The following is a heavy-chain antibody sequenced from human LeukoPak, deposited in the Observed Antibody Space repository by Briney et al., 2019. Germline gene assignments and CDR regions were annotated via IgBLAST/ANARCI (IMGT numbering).Heavy chain of an antibody. D-gene: IGHD3-10*01. CDR2: INANSGGT. J-gene: IGHJ4*02. CDR1: GDTFSGYY. CDR3: ARDSTTLLRGFDF. Sequence: ASVKVSCKSSGDTFSGYYLHWVRQAPGQGLEWMGWINANSGGTNYAQKFQGRVTMTRDTSISSVHMELSRLRSDDTAVYYCARDSTTLLRGFDFWGQGTLVTVSS. V-gene: IGHV1-2*02.